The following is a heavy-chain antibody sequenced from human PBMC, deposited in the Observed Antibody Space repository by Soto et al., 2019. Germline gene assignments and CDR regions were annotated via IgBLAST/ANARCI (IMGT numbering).Heavy chain of an antibody. CDR2: IIPIFGTA. CDR1: GGTFSSYA. V-gene: IGHV1-69*13. CDR3: ARTFPGSSVWYRGSRPYNWFYP. J-gene: IGHJ5*02. Sequence: ASVKVSCKASGGTFSSYAISWVRQAPGQGLEWMGGIIPIFGTANYAQKFQGRVTITADESTSTAYMELSSLRSEDTAVYYCARTFPGSSVWYRGSRPYNWFYPWGQGTLVTVSS. D-gene: IGHD6-19*01.